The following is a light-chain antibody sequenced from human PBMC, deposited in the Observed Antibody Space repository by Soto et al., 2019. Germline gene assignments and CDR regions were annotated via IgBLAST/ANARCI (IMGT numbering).Light chain of an antibody. Sequence: DIQMTQSPSSLSSSVGDRFTITFLASQSISSYLNWYQQKPGKAPKLLIYAASSLQSGVPSRFSGSGSETDFTLTISSLQPEHFATYSCQQSYSTTWTFGQGTKVDIK. CDR1: QSISSY. CDR3: QQSYSTTWT. CDR2: AAS. V-gene: IGKV1-39*01. J-gene: IGKJ1*01.